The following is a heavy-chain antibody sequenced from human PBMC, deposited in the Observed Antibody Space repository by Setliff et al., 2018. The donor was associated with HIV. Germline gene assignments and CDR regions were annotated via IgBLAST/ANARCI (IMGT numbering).Heavy chain of an antibody. V-gene: IGHV1-3*04. CDR1: GYTFTTYA. Sequence: GASVKVSCKASGYTFTTYAMIWVRQAPGQSLEWMGWINTGNGNTRLSQKFQGRVTISRETSASTAYVELYSLTSEDTAVYYCARTLAYYFDGSFSSGPADYWGRGTLVTVSS. CDR2: INTGNGNT. CDR3: ARTLAYYFDGSFSSGPADY. J-gene: IGHJ4*02. D-gene: IGHD3-22*01.